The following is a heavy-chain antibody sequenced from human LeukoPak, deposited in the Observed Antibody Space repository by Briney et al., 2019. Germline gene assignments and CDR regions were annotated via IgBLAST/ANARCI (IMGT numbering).Heavy chain of an antibody. CDR2: INHSGST. Sequence: SETPSLTCTVSGGSISSSSYYWGWIRQPPGKGLEWIGEINHSGSTNYNPSLKSRVTISVDTSKNQFSLKLSSVTAADTAVYYCAISHYYYDSSGYEDYWGQGTLVTVSS. CDR1: GGSISSSSYY. CDR3: AISHYYYDSSGYEDY. D-gene: IGHD3-22*01. J-gene: IGHJ4*02. V-gene: IGHV4-39*07.